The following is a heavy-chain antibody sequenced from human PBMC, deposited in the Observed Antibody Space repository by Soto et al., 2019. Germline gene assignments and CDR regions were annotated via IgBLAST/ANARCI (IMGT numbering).Heavy chain of an antibody. D-gene: IGHD1-7*01. CDR2: IYSGNT. J-gene: IGHJ4*02. CDR1: GGSISSYY. V-gene: IGHV4-59*01. CDR3: GRGEVDRYNWNYGIDY. Sequence: SETLSLTCTVSGGSISSYYWSWIRQPPGKGLEWIGYIYSGNTNYNPSLKSRVTISVDTSKNQFSLKLSSVTAADTAVYYCGRGEVDRYNWNYGIDYWGQGTLVTVSS.